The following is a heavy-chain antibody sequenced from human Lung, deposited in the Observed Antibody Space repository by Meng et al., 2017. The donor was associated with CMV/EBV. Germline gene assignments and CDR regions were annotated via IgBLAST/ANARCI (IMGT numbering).Heavy chain of an antibody. D-gene: IGHD3-10*01. CDR3: AKDMGGSARYLGVYYYNYGMDL. CDR2: VSWNGGTE. V-gene: IGHV3-9*01. J-gene: IGHJ6*02. CDR1: GFNLNKFA. Sequence: SLRLXXAASGFNLNKFAMQWVRLAPGRGLEGVSSVSWNGGTEDYASSVKGRFTISRDNANNTLYLQMNSLRTEDTALYYCAKDMGGSARYLGVYYYNYGMDLWGQGTTVXVSS.